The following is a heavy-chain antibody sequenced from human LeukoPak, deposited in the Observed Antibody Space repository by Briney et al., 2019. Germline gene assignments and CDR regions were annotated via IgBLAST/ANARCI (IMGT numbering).Heavy chain of an antibody. V-gene: IGHV3-23*01. CDR2: ITSSGTGK. D-gene: IGHD2-15*01. CDR3: ANGIYCRCSRCFSDAFDI. Sequence: PGGSLRLSCAASGFTFSNYGMSWVRQAPGKGLEWVSTITSSGTGKYYADSVKGRFTTSRDNSMDTLYLQMNSLKAEDTAVYNCANGIYCRCSRCFSDAFDIWGQGTMATV. J-gene: IGHJ3*02. CDR1: GFTFSNYG.